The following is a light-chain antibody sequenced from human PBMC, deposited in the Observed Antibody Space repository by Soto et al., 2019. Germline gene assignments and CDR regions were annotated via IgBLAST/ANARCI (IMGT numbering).Light chain of an antibody. Sequence: QSALTQPASVSGSPGQSITISCTGTSSDIGGYNYVSWYQQFPGKVPKLIIFDVSNRPSGVSDRFSGPKSRNAALLTISGLQAEDEADYYCSSYTSTSTLYVFGTGTKVTVL. J-gene: IGLJ1*01. CDR1: SSDIGGYNY. V-gene: IGLV2-14*03. CDR3: SSYTSTSTLYV. CDR2: DVS.